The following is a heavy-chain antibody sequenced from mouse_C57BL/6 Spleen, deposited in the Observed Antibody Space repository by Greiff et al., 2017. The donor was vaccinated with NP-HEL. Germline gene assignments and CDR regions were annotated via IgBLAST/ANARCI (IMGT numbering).Heavy chain of an antibody. CDR2: IYPRDGST. CDR1: GYTFTSYD. CDR3: AAQASSWFAY. D-gene: IGHD3-2*02. V-gene: IGHV1-85*01. J-gene: IGHJ3*01. Sequence: QRQQSGPELVKPGASVKLSCKASGYTFTSYDINWVKQRPGQGREWIGWIYPRDGSTKYNEKFKGKATVTVDTSSSTAYMELHSLTSEDSAVYFCAAQASSWFAYWGQGTLVTVSA.